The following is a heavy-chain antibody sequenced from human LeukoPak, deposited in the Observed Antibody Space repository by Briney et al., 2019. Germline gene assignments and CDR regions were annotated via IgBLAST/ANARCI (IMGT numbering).Heavy chain of an antibody. CDR3: TRARGAVAGMMFDY. CDR1: GITFGDYA. Sequence: GGSLRLSCTASGITFGDYAMSWVRQAPGKGLEWVGFIRSKAYGGTTEYAASVKGRFTISRDDSKSIAYLQMNSLKTEDTAVYYCTRARGAVAGMMFDYWGQGTLVTVSS. J-gene: IGHJ4*02. D-gene: IGHD6-19*01. CDR2: IRSKAYGGTT. V-gene: IGHV3-49*04.